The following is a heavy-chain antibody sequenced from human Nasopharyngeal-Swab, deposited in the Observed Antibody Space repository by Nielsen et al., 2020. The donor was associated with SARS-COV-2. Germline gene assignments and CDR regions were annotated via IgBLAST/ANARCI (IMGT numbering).Heavy chain of an antibody. J-gene: IGHJ3*02. CDR1: AFTFDDYA. V-gene: IGHV3-9*01. CDR3: AKVYSVGIDAFDI. Sequence: SLNISCAASAFTFDDYAMHWVRQAPGKGLEWDSCISWNSGSIGYADSVKGRFTISRDNAKNSLYLQMNSLRAADTALYYCAKVYSVGIDAFDICGQGTMVTVSS. D-gene: IGHD2-15*01. CDR2: ISWNSGSI.